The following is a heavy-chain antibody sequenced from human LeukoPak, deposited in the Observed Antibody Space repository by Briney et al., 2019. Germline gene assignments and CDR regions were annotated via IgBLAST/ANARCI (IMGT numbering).Heavy chain of an antibody. CDR1: GYTFTSYG. V-gene: IGHV1-18*01. CDR3: ASSEYYDFWSGFDY. CDR2: ISAYNGNT. D-gene: IGHD3-3*01. J-gene: IGHJ4*02. Sequence: GASVKVSCKASGYTFTSYGISWVRQAPGQGLEWMGWISAYNGNTNYAQKLQGRVTMTTDTSTSTAYMELRSLRSDDTAVYYCASSEYYDFWSGFDYWGQGTLVTVSS.